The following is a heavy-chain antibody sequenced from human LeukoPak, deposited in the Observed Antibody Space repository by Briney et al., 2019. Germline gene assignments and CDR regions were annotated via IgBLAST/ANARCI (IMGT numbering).Heavy chain of an antibody. Sequence: ASVKVSCKASGYTFTSYYMHWVRQAPGQGLEWMGIINPSGSSTSYAQKFQGRVTMTRDTSISTAYMELSRLRSDDTAVYYCARVLRFGELLRWGQGTLVTVSS. V-gene: IGHV1-46*01. J-gene: IGHJ4*02. D-gene: IGHD3-10*01. CDR3: ARVLRFGELLR. CDR1: GYTFTSYY. CDR2: INPSGSST.